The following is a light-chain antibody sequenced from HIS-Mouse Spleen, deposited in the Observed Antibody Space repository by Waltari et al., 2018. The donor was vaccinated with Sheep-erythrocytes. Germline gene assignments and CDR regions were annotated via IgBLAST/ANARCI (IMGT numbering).Light chain of an antibody. CDR3: QQYNSYSPLT. J-gene: IGKJ4*01. CDR1: QSISSW. V-gene: IGKV1-5*03. Sequence: DIQMTQSPSTLPASVGDRVTITFRASQSISSWLAWYQQKPGKAPKLLIYKASSLESGVPSRFSGSGSGTEFTLTISSLQPDDFATYYCQQYNSYSPLTFGGGTKVEIK. CDR2: KAS.